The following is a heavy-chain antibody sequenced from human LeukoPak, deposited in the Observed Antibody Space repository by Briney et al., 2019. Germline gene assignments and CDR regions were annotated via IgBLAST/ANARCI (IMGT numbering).Heavy chain of an antibody. CDR1: GFTFSSYW. CDR3: ARDRVSYCSSTRCYVPLFDY. Sequence: PGGSLRLSCAASGFTFSSYWMSWVRQAPGKGLEWVANIKQDGSEKHYVDSVKGRFTISRDNAKNSLYLQMNSLRAEDTAVYYCARDRVSYCSSTRCYVPLFDYWGQGTLVTVSS. D-gene: IGHD2-2*01. CDR2: IKQDGSEK. V-gene: IGHV3-7*01. J-gene: IGHJ4*02.